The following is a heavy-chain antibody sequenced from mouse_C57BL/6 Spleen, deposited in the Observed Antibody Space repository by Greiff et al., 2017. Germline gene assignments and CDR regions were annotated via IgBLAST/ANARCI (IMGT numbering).Heavy chain of an antibody. D-gene: IGHD2-4*01. V-gene: IGHV5-4*01. CDR1: GFTFSSYA. Sequence: EVKVVESGGGLVKPGGSLKLSCAASGFTFSSYAMSWVRQTPEKRLGWVATISDGGSYTYYPDNVKGRFPISRDNAKNNLYLQMSHLKSEDTAMYYCARDGGLRPYYFDYWGQGTTLTVSS. CDR3: ARDGGLRPYYFDY. J-gene: IGHJ2*01. CDR2: ISDGGSYT.